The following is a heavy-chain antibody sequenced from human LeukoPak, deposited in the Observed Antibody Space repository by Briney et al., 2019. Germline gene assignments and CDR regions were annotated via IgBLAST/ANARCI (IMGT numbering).Heavy chain of an antibody. V-gene: IGHV3-7*04. CDR2: IKQDGSEK. D-gene: IGHD6-13*01. CDR1: GFTFSTYW. Sequence: GGSLRLACAASGFTFSTYWMSWVRQAPGKGLEWVANIKQDGSEKNYVDSVKGRFTISRDNVKNSLYLQMNSLRAEDTAVYYCARDRAAGYWGQGTLVTVSS. J-gene: IGHJ4*02. CDR3: ARDRAAGY.